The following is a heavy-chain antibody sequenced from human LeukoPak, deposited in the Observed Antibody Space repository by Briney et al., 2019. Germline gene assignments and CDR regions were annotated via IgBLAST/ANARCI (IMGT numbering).Heavy chain of an antibody. CDR1: GFTFSSYE. V-gene: IGHV3-48*03. Sequence: PGGSLRLSXAASGFTFSSYEMSWVRQAPGKGLEWVSYISSSGSTIYYADSVKGRFTISRDNAKNSLYLQMNSLRAEDTAVYYCARTNYDFWSGYYTALDYWGQGTLVTVSS. CDR2: ISSSGSTI. CDR3: ARTNYDFWSGYYTALDY. J-gene: IGHJ4*02. D-gene: IGHD3-3*01.